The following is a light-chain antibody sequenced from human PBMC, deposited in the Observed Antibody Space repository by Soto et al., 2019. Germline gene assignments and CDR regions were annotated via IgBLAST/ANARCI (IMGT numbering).Light chain of an antibody. V-gene: IGKV3-20*01. CDR3: QQYCCSPKT. CDR1: QSVGSNY. Sequence: ETVLTQSPATLSLSQGERTTLSCRASQSVGSNYLAWYQQKPGQAPRLLIYGTSSRATGIPGRFSVSGSATDFTLTISRLEPEDFAVYYCQQYCCSPKTFGQGTKVEVK. J-gene: IGKJ1*01. CDR2: GTS.